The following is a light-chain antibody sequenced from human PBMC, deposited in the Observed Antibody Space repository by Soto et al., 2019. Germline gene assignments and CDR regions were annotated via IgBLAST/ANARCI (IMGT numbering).Light chain of an antibody. J-gene: IGKJ1*01. V-gene: IGKV3-20*01. CDR1: QNINSPY. CDR2: GTS. Sequence: EIVLTQSTGTLSLSPGDRATLSCRVNQNINSPYLAWYQHKPGQAPRLLVFGTSSRATGIPDRFSGSRSGTDFTLTIQRLEPEDFALYYCQHYGSSPRRTFCQGTKVEMK. CDR3: QHYGSSPRRT.